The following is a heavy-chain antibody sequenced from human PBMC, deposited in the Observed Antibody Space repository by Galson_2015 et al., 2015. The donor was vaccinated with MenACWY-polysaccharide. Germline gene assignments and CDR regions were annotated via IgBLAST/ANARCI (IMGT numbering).Heavy chain of an antibody. D-gene: IGHD1/OR15-1a*01. CDR2: ISGNSAYI. J-gene: IGHJ4*02. CDR3: ASRTRFRTGSGPEDY. Sequence: SLRLSCAASGFTFDTYSLIWVRQAPGQGLQWVSAISGNSAYIYYADSVKGRFTISRDNAKNSLYLQMNSLRAEDTAIYYCASRTRFRTGSGPEDYWGQGTLATVSS. CDR1: GFTFDTYS. V-gene: IGHV3-21*01.